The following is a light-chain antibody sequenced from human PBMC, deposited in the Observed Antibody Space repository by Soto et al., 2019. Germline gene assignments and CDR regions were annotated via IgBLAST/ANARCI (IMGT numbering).Light chain of an antibody. CDR1: QSVSSN. V-gene: IGKV3D-15*01. CDR2: HIS. Sequence: EIVLTQSPGTLSLSPGERATLSCRASQSVSSNLAWYQQKPGQGPRLLIYHISTRTTGTPATFSGSASGTEFTLTISSLQPEDFATYYCQQANSFPPVFGGGTKVDIK. CDR3: QQANSFPPV. J-gene: IGKJ4*01.